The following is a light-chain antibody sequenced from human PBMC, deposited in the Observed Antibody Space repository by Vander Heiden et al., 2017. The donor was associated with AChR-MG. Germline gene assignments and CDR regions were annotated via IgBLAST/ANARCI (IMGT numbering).Light chain of an antibody. V-gene: IGKV3-11*01. J-gene: IGKJ3*01. CDR3: QQRLNWPPFT. CDR2: DAS. Sequence: EVVLTQSPATLSLSPGERAILSCRASQSVSSYLAWYQQRPGQAPRLLIYDASNRATGVPARFSGSGSGTDFTLTISSLEPEDFAVYYCQQRLNWPPFTFGHGTKVDIK. CDR1: QSVSSY.